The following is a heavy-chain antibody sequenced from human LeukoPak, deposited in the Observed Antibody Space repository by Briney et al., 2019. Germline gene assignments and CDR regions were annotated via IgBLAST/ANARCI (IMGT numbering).Heavy chain of an antibody. V-gene: IGHV3-66*01. CDR3: VRDLAGAFDF. CDR1: GFKVNNIH. Sequence: GSLSLSCAASGFKVNNIHMSWVRQAPGRGLEWVSVVYGGGGIYYADSVQGRFTISRDNSKNTVYLHMNNLRGDDSALYYCVRDLAGAFDFWGQGTPVKVSS. D-gene: IGHD6-19*01. J-gene: IGHJ4*02. CDR2: VYGGGGI.